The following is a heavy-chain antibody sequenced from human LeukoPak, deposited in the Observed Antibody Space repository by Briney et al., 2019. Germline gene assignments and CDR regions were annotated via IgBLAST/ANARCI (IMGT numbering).Heavy chain of an antibody. CDR3: ARLRLSGGSFSVGWFDP. V-gene: IGHV4-4*02. D-gene: IGHD1-26*01. CDR2: IFHSGTT. CDR1: DEVITSNNW. Sequence: PSETLSLTFTVSDEVITSNNWWSWVRQSPGKGLEWIGEIFHSGTTRYKASLESRVTMLLDKSKNQFSLRLNSVTAADTAVYFCARLRLSGGSFSVGWFDPWGQGIQVTVSS. J-gene: IGHJ5*02.